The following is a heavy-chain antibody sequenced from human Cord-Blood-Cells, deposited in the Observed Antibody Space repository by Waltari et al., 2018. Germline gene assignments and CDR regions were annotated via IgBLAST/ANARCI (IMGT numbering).Heavy chain of an antibody. V-gene: IGHV3-30-3*01. CDR3: ARQTGTTHY. J-gene: IGHJ4*02. D-gene: IGHD1-7*01. CDR1: GFTFSSYA. CDR2: ISYDGSNK. Sequence: QVQLVESGGGVVQPGRSLRLSCAASGFTFSSYAMHWVRQAPGKGLGWVAVISYDGSNKYYADSVKGRFTISRDNSKNTLYLQMNSLRAEDTAVYYCARQTGTTHYWGQGTLVTVSS.